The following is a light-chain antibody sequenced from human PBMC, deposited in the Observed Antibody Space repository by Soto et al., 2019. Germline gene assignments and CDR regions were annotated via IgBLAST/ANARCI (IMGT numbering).Light chain of an antibody. CDR3: QQYNSYSQT. Sequence: DIQMTQSPSTLSASVGDTVSITCRASQSIGTWLAWFQHKPGKAPKLLIYKASSLESGVPSRFSGSGSGTEFTLTISILQPDDFATYYCQQYNSYSQTFGQGTKVDIK. V-gene: IGKV1-5*03. CDR2: KAS. CDR1: QSIGTW. J-gene: IGKJ1*01.